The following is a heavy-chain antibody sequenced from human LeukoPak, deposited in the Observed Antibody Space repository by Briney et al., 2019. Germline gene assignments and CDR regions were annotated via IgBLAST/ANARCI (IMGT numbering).Heavy chain of an antibody. D-gene: IGHD2-2*01. V-gene: IGHV3-53*01. CDR2: IYSGGDT. CDR1: GFTVSTNY. Sequence: PGGSLRLSCAASGFTVSTNYMSWVRQAPGKGLEWVSVIYSGGDTYYADSVKGRFTISRDISKNTLYLQMNSLRAEDTAFYYCARSPPASPFDYWGQGTLVTVSS. CDR3: ARSPPASPFDY. J-gene: IGHJ4*02.